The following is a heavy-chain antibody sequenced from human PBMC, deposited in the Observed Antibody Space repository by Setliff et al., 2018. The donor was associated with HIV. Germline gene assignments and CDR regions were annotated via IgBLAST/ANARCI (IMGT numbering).Heavy chain of an antibody. Sequence: SETLSLTCSVSGDSISSGSYYWSWIRLPAGKGLEWIGQIHTTGSTNYNPSLKSRVTISIDTSKNQFSLKLNSVTATDTAVYYCASGREAVAGALHFDYWGQGPLVTVSS. CDR3: ASGREAVAGALHFDY. J-gene: IGHJ4*02. D-gene: IGHD6-19*01. CDR2: IHTTGST. CDR1: GDSISSGSYY. V-gene: IGHV4-61*09.